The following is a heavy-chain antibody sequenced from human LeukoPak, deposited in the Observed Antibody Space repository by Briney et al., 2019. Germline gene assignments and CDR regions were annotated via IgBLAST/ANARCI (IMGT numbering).Heavy chain of an antibody. Sequence: GASVKVSCKASGYTFTSYGISWVRQAPGQGLEWMGWISAYDGNTNYAQKLQGRVTVTTDTSTSTAYMELRSLRSDDTAVYYCARAPHKSMVVTAVPFDYWGQGTLVTVSS. V-gene: IGHV1-18*01. J-gene: IGHJ4*02. CDR2: ISAYDGNT. CDR1: GYTFTSYG. D-gene: IGHD2-21*02. CDR3: ARAPHKSMVVTAVPFDY.